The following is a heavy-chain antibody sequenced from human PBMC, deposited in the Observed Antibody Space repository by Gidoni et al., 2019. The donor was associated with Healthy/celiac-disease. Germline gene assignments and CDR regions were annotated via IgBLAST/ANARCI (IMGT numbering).Heavy chain of an antibody. D-gene: IGHD6-19*01. CDR1: GGSISSGSYY. V-gene: IGHV4-61*02. J-gene: IGHJ4*02. CDR3: ASRSAYSSGWDFDY. CDR2: IYTSGST. Sequence: QVQLQESGPGLVKPSQTLSLTCTVSGGSISSGSYYWSWIRQPAGKGLEWIGRIYTSGSTNYNPSLKSRVTMSVDTSKNQCSLKLSSVTAADTAVYYCASRSAYSSGWDFDYWGQGTLVTVSS.